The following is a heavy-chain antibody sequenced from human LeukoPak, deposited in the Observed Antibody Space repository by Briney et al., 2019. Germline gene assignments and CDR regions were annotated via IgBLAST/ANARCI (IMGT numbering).Heavy chain of an antibody. CDR3: ATRKCGGDCYSDYYYGMDV. D-gene: IGHD2-21*02. CDR2: IIPIFGIA. Sequence: ASVKVSCKASGGTFSSYAISWVRQAPGQGLEWMGRIIPIFGIANYAQKFQGRVTITADKSTSTAYMELSSLRSEDTAVYYCATRKCGGDCYSDYYYGMDVWGQGTTDTVSS. V-gene: IGHV1-69*10. J-gene: IGHJ6*02. CDR1: GGTFSSYA.